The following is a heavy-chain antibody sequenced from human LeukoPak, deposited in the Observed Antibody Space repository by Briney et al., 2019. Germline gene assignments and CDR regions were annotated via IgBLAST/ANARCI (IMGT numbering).Heavy chain of an antibody. CDR3: ARVGYCSSTSCYFSAPSYYYYYGMDV. D-gene: IGHD2-2*01. Sequence: GESLKISCKGSGYSFTSYWIGWVRQMPGKGLEWMGIIYPGDSDTRYSPSFQGQVTISADKSISTAYLQWSNLKASDTAMYYCARVGYCSSTSCYFSAPSYYYYYGMDVWGQGTTVTVSS. V-gene: IGHV5-51*01. CDR2: IYPGDSDT. J-gene: IGHJ6*02. CDR1: GYSFTSYW.